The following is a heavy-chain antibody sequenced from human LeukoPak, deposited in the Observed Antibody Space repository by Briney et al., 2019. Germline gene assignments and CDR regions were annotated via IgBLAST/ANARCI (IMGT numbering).Heavy chain of an antibody. D-gene: IGHD6-6*01. CDR3: ARGRSKFDYYYYYMDV. V-gene: IGHV1-8*01. CDR1: GCTLTSYD. CDR2: MNPNSGNT. J-gene: IGHJ6*03. Sequence: ASVKVSCKASGCTLTSYDINWVRQATGQGLEWMGWMNPNSGNTGYAQKFQGRVTITRNTSISTAYMELSSLRSEDTAVYYCARGRSKFDYYYYYMDVWGKGTTVTVSS.